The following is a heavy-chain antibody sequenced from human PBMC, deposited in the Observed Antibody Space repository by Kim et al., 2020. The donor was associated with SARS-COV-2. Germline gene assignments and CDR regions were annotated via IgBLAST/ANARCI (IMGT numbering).Heavy chain of an antibody. D-gene: IGHD2-2*01. J-gene: IGHJ4*02. CDR3: AKVRWDCSSASCPGDPFDY. V-gene: IGHV3-23*01. Sequence: KGRLTISRDNSKTTLFLQINSLTAEDTAVYYCAKVRWDCSSASCPGDPFDYWGQGTLVTVSS.